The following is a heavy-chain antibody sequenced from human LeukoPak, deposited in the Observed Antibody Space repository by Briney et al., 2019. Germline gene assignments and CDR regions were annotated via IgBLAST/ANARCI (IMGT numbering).Heavy chain of an antibody. CDR2: IYSGTKT. CDR3: ARDLDTAMELDY. CDR1: GFTVSGNY. J-gene: IGHJ4*02. V-gene: IGHV3-53*01. Sequence: PGGSLRLSCAASGFTVSGNYMSWVRQSPQKGLEWVSLIYSGTKTYYADSVKGRFTISRDNAKNSLYLQMNSLRAEDTAVYYCARDLDTAMELDYWGQGTLVTVSS. D-gene: IGHD5-18*01.